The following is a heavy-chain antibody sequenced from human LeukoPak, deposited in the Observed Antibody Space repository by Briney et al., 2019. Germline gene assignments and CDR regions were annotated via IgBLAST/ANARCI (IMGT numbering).Heavy chain of an antibody. CDR2: INSDGRNI. CDR1: GFSFSRFW. Sequence: GGSLRLSCAASGFSFSRFWMHWVRQVPGKGLVWISRINSDGRNIDYADSVKGRFTISRDNAKNTLYLQMNSLRPDDTAVYFCVREDIVVVTTLDHWGQGSLVIVSS. V-gene: IGHV3-74*01. D-gene: IGHD2-21*02. CDR3: VREDIVVVTTLDH. J-gene: IGHJ4*02.